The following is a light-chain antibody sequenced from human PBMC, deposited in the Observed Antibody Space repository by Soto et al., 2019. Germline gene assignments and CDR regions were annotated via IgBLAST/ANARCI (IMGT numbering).Light chain of an antibody. Sequence: EIVLTQSPGTLSLSPGERVTLSCRASQSVSSNYLAWYQHKPGQAPRLLIYGASSRATGIPDRFNGSGSGTDFTLTISRLEPEDFAVYYCQQYGSSPPTFGQGTKVEIK. CDR2: GAS. CDR1: QSVSSNY. V-gene: IGKV3-20*01. J-gene: IGKJ1*01. CDR3: QQYGSSPPT.